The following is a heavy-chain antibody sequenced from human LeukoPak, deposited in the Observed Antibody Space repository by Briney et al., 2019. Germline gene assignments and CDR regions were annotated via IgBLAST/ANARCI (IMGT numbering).Heavy chain of an antibody. V-gene: IGHV4-39*07. Sequence: SETLSLTCTVSGGSISSSSYYWGWIRQPPGKGLEWIGSIYYSGSTYYNPSLKSRVTISVDTSKNQFSPKLSSVTAADTAVYYCARFSWIRFPTYAFDIWGQGTMVTVSS. CDR3: ARFSWIRFPTYAFDI. CDR2: IYYSGST. CDR1: GGSISSSSYY. D-gene: IGHD5-12*01. J-gene: IGHJ3*02.